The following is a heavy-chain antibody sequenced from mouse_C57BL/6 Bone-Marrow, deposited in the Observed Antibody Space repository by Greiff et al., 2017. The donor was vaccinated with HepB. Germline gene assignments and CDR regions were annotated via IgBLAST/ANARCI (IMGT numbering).Heavy chain of an antibody. J-gene: IGHJ3*01. Sequence: EVKLQESGPELVKPGASVKISCKASGYSFTGYYMNWVKQSPEKSLEWIGEINPSTGGTTYNQKFKAKATLTVDKSSSTAYMQLNSLTSEDSAVYYCARRAYWGQVTLVTVSA. CDR1: GYSFTGYY. CDR3: ARRAY. CDR2: INPSTGGT. V-gene: IGHV1-42*01.